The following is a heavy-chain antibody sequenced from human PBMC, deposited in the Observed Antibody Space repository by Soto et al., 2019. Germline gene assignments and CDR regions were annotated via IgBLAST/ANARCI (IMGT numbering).Heavy chain of an antibody. D-gene: IGHD2-15*01. V-gene: IGHV3-23*01. J-gene: IGHJ4*02. CDR2: ISGSGGST. CDR3: ASQLPGGYCSGGSCYSPFDY. Sequence: HPGGSLRLSCAASGFTFSSYAMSWVRQAPGKGLEWVSAISGSGGSTYYADSVKGRFTISRDNSKNTLYLQMNSLRAEDTAVYYCASQLPGGYCSGGSCYSPFDYWGQGTLVTV. CDR1: GFTFSSYA.